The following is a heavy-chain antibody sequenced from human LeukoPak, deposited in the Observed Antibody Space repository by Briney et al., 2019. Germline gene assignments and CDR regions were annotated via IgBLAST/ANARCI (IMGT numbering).Heavy chain of an antibody. V-gene: IGHV3-23*01. CDR2: ISGSGGST. CDR1: GFTFSSYA. CDR3: AKDWSNQQNYNGVFDY. D-gene: IGHD3-3*01. J-gene: IGHJ4*02. Sequence: GGSLRLPCAASGFTFSSYAMSWVRQAPGKGLEWVSAISGSGGSTYYADSVKGRFTIPRDNSKNTLYLHMTSLRAEDTAVYYCAKDWSNQQNYNGVFDYWGQGTLVTVSS.